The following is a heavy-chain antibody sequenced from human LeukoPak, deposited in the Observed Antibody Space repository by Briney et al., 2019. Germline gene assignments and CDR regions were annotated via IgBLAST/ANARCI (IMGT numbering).Heavy chain of an antibody. J-gene: IGHJ4*02. CDR1: GYSISSGYY. V-gene: IGHV4-38-2*02. D-gene: IGHD1-14*01. Sequence: SETLSLTCTVSGYSISSGYYWGWIRQPPGKGLEWIGSIYYSGSTYYNPSLKSRVTISVDTSKNQFSLKLSSVTAADTAVYYCARPPGTTPAYYFDYWGQGTLVTVSS. CDR3: ARPPGTTPAYYFDY. CDR2: IYYSGST.